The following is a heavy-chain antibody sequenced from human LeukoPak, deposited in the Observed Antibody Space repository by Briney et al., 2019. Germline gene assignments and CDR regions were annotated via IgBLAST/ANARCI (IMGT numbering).Heavy chain of an antibody. D-gene: IGHD6-13*01. CDR3: AKDPFRFTSRSGAYYFDY. CDR2: ISNNGGYT. J-gene: IGHJ4*02. V-gene: IGHV3-23*01. Sequence: GGSLRLSCAASGFTFSSSAMSWVRQAPGKGLEWVSAISNNGGYTYYADSVQGRFTISRDDSRNTLYLQMNGLRAEDTAVYFCAKDPFRFTSRSGAYYFDYWGQGTLVTVSS. CDR1: GFTFSSSA.